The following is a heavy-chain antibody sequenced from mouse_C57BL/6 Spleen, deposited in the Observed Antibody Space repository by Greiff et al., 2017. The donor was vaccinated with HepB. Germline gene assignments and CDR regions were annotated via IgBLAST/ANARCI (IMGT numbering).Heavy chain of an antibody. CDR3: ARYNGVAWFAY. CDR1: GFTFTDYY. CDR2: IRNKANGYTT. J-gene: IGHJ3*01. Sequence: DVQLVESGGGLVQPGGSLSLSCAASGFTFTDYYMSWVRQPPGKALEWLGFIRNKANGYTTEYSASVKGRFTISRDNSQSILYLQMNALRAEDSATYYCARYNGVAWFAYWGQGTLVTVSA. V-gene: IGHV7-3*01.